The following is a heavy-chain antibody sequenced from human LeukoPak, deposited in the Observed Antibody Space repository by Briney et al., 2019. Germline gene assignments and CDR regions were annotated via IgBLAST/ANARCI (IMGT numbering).Heavy chain of an antibody. D-gene: IGHD1-26*01. CDR2: INHSGST. CDR1: GGSFSGYY. Sequence: SETLSLTCAVYGGSFSGYYWSWIRQPPGKGLEWIGEINHSGSTNYNPSLKSRVTISVDTSKNQFSLKLSSVTAADTAVYYCARVSRTTSYSMENYFDYWGQGILVTVSS. V-gene: IGHV4-34*01. CDR3: ARVSRTTSYSMENYFDY. J-gene: IGHJ4*02.